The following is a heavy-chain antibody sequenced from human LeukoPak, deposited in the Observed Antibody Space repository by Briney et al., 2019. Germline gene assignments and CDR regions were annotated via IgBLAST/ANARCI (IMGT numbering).Heavy chain of an antibody. CDR2: ISGSGGST. J-gene: IGHJ4*02. Sequence: GGSLRLSCAASGFTFSSYAMSWVRQAPGKGLEWVSAISGSGGSTYYADSVKGRFTISRDNSKNTLYLQMNSLRAEDTAVYYCAKELYYDILTGYYPFDYWGQGTLVTVSS. CDR1: GFTFSSYA. CDR3: AKELYYDILTGYYPFDY. V-gene: IGHV3-23*01. D-gene: IGHD3-9*01.